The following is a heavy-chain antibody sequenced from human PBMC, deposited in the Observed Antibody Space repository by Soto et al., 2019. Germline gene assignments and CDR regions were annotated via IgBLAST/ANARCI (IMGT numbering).Heavy chain of an antibody. Sequence: SETLSLTCTVSGGSINNGDYYWIWIRQSPGKGLEWIGYIFLTGTTYYNPSLKSRLAISVDRSKNQFSLRLTSVTAADTAVYYCARFYWSYYGSSAYLDQWGQGTLVT. J-gene: IGHJ4*02. V-gene: IGHV4-30-4*01. CDR3: ARFYWSYYGSSAYLDQ. D-gene: IGHD3-22*01. CDR1: GGSINNGDYY. CDR2: IFLTGTT.